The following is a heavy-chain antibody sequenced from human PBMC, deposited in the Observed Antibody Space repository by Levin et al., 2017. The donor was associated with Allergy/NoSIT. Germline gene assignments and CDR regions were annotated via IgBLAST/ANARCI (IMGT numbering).Heavy chain of an antibody. CDR1: GFTFSSYA. CDR3: ASGLGYCSGGGCYDP. CDR2: ISYDGSNK. Sequence: GESLKISCAASGFTFSSYAMHWVRQAPGKGLEWVAVISYDGSNKYYADSVKGRFTISRDNSKNTLYLQMNSLRAEDTAVYYCASGLGYCSGGGCYDPWGQGTMVTVSS. D-gene: IGHD2-15*01. V-gene: IGHV3-30-3*01. J-gene: IGHJ3*01.